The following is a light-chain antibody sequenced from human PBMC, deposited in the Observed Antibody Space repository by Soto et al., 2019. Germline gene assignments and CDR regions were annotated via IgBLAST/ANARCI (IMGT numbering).Light chain of an antibody. Sequence: ILMPQSPSTLSASVGDRVTFTCRASQSISTWLAWYQQKPGKAPKLLIYKASTLEVGVPSRFSGSGSGTEFTLTINTLQPADFATYYCQQYNSYPWTFGQGTRV. CDR2: KAS. CDR1: QSISTW. CDR3: QQYNSYPWT. V-gene: IGKV1-5*03. J-gene: IGKJ1*01.